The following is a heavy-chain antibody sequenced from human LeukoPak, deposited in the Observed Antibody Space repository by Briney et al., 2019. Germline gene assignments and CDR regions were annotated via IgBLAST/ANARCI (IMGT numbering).Heavy chain of an antibody. Sequence: KPSETLSLTCTVSGYSISSGYYWGWIRPPPGKGLEWIGSIYHSGSTYYNPSLKSRVTISVDTSKNQFSLKLSSVTAAYTAVYYCARLPSVLAAMQSGYYYYMDDWGKGTTVTVSS. J-gene: IGHJ6*03. CDR2: IYHSGST. CDR1: GYSISSGYY. D-gene: IGHD2-2*01. CDR3: ARLPSVLAAMQSGYYYYMDD. V-gene: IGHV4-38-2*02.